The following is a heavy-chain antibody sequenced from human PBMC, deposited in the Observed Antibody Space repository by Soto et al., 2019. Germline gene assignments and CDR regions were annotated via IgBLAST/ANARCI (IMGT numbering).Heavy chain of an antibody. Sequence: LGESLKISCKGSGYSFTSYWIGWVRQMPGKGLEWMGIIYPGDSDTRYSPSFQGQVTISADKSISTAYLQWSSLKASDTAMYYCARRMGGDYLQDDAFDIWGQGTMVTVSS. J-gene: IGHJ3*02. CDR2: IYPGDSDT. D-gene: IGHD4-17*01. CDR3: ARRMGGDYLQDDAFDI. CDR1: GYSFTSYW. V-gene: IGHV5-51*01.